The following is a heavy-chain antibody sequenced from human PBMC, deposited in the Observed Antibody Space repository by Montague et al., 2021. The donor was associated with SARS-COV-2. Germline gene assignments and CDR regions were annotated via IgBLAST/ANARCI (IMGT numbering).Heavy chain of an antibody. CDR1: GVSINSDSYY. J-gene: IGHJ3*01. CDR3: ARRDDYFDAGGYIFDV. D-gene: IGHD3-10*01. V-gene: IGHV4-39*01. Sequence: SETLSLTCTVSGVSINSDSYYRDWIRQPPGKGLEWIGSIDNSGTTSYISSLESRLTISADTPKKQFSLRLTSVTAADTAVYYCARRDDYFDAGGYIFDVWGQGIMVTVSS. CDR2: IDNSGTT.